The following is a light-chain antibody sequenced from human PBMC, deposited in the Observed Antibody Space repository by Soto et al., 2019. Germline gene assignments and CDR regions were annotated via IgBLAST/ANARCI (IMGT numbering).Light chain of an antibody. CDR3: QAFDSTLSGWV. CDR2: GNF. Sequence: QTVVTQPPSVSVAPGQRVTISCTGSSSNIGADYDVHWYQHLPGAAPKLLIFGNFNRPSGVPDRFSGSKSVASAFLGITGLQAEDEADYYCQAFDSTLSGWVFGGGTQLTVL. CDR1: SSNIGADYD. J-gene: IGLJ3*02. V-gene: IGLV1-40*03.